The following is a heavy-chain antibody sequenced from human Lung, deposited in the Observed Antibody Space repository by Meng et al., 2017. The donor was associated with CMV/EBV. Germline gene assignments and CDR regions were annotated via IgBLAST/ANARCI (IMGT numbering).Heavy chain of an antibody. Sequence: XRLSXAASGFTFSSYAMHWVRQAPGKGLEWVAVISYDGSNKYYADSVKGRFTISRDNSKNTLYLQMNSLRAEDTAVYYCARGSITGTTYYYYYGMDVWXQGTTVTVSS. D-gene: IGHD1-7*01. CDR2: ISYDGSNK. V-gene: IGHV3-30-3*01. J-gene: IGHJ6*02. CDR3: ARGSITGTTYYYYYGMDV. CDR1: GFTFSSYA.